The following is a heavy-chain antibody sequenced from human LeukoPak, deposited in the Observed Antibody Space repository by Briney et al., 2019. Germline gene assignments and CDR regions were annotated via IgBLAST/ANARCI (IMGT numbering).Heavy chain of an antibody. D-gene: IGHD1-26*01. J-gene: IGHJ4*02. CDR1: GFTFSSYE. CDR2: ISGSGSTM. V-gene: IGHV3-48*03. Sequence: PGGSLRLSCAASGFTFSSYEMNWVRQAPGKGLGWVSYISGSGSTMYYADSVKGRFTISRDNAKNSLYLQMNSLRAEDTAVYYCAREEWEFDYWGQGTLVTVSS. CDR3: AREEWEFDY.